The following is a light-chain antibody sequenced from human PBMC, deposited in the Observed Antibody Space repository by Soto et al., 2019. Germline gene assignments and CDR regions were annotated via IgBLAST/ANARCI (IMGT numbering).Light chain of an antibody. V-gene: IGKV3-15*01. CDR1: QTVSFH. Sequence: EIVMTQSPATLSVSPGERATLSCRASQTVSFHLAWYQQKPGQAPRLLIYGASTRATGIPARFSGSGSGTEFTLTISILQSEDFAVYYCQQYNKWPWTFGQGTKVEIK. CDR2: GAS. CDR3: QQYNKWPWT. J-gene: IGKJ1*01.